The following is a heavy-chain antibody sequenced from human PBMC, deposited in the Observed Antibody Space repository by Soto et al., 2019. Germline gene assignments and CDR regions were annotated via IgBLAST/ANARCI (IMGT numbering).Heavy chain of an antibody. CDR2: VHISGHS. Sequence: SETLSLTCTLPGGSVRAPDWWNWVRQSPDKGLEWIAEVHISGHSNYNPSLRSRVSVSIDSSKNQFYLNLNSVTAADTAIYYCARVRQGCSANNCYFDPWGQGTQVTVSS. V-gene: IGHV4-4*02. CDR1: GGSVRAPDW. J-gene: IGHJ5*01. D-gene: IGHD1-1*01. CDR3: ARVRQGCSANNCYFDP.